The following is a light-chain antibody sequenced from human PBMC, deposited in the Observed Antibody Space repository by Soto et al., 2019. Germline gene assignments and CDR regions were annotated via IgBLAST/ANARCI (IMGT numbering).Light chain of an antibody. CDR1: TGAVTSGYY. Sequence: QAVGTQEPSLTLSPGGPVILTCASSTGAVTSGYYPSWFQQKPGQAPKALIYSTVNKRSWTPVRFSGSLLGVKAALTLSGVQPEYEAEYYCLLAYDGTYVVVTGTKLTVL. CDR3: LLAYDGTYV. V-gene: IGLV7-43*01. J-gene: IGLJ1*01. CDR2: STV.